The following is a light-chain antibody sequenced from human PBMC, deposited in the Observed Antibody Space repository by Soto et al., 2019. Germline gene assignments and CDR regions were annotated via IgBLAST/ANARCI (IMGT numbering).Light chain of an antibody. CDR2: DAS. CDR3: QQRSNWPRAIT. CDR1: QSVSSY. V-gene: IGKV3-11*01. J-gene: IGKJ5*01. Sequence: EIVLIQSPATLSLSPGERATLSCRASQSVSSYLAWYQQKPGQAPRLLIYDASNRATGIPARFSGSGSGTDFTLTISSLEPEDFAVYYCQQRSNWPRAITFGQGTRLEIK.